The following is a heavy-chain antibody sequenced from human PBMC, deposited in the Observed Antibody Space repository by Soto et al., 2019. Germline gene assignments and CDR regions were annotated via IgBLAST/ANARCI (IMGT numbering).Heavy chain of an antibody. D-gene: IGHD1-7*01. V-gene: IGHV3-74*01. J-gene: IGHJ4*02. CDR3: ATAGNYRFDY. Sequence: GGSLRLSCATSGFTFGSYWMHWVRQAPGQGLAWVSRINSDGGTINYADSVKGRFTISRDNAKNTLYLQINSLRADDTAVYYCATAGNYRFDYWGQGTLVTVSS. CDR2: INSDGGTI. CDR1: GFTFGSYW.